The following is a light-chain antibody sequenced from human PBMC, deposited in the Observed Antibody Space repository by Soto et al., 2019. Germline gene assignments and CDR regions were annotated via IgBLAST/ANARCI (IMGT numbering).Light chain of an antibody. CDR3: QQYNSWPQT. CDR2: VAS. V-gene: IGKV3-15*01. Sequence: EIVMTQSPATLSVSPGERATLSCRAGQSVNSNLAWYQQKRGQAPRLLMYVASTRAIGIPARFSGSGSGTEFTLTISSLQSEDFAVYYCQQYNSWPQTFGQGTKVDIK. CDR1: QSVNSN. J-gene: IGKJ1*01.